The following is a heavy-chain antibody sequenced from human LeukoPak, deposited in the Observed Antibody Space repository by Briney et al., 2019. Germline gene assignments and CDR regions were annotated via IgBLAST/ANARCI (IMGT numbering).Heavy chain of an antibody. CDR3: ARDYYDSSGFAGSVDY. D-gene: IGHD3-22*01. V-gene: IGHV3-21*04. J-gene: IGHJ4*02. CDR2: ISSSSYI. Sequence: GGSLRLSCAASGFTFSSYSMNWVRQAPGKGPEWVSSISSSSYIYYADSVKGRFTISRDNAKNSLYLQMNSLRAEDTAVYYCARDYYDSSGFAGSVDYWGQGTLVTVSS. CDR1: GFTFSSYS.